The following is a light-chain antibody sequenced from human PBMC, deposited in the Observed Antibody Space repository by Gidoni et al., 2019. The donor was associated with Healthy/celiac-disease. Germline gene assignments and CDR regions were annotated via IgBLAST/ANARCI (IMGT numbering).Light chain of an antibody. CDR3: SSYTSSSTLV. CDR2: DVS. CDR1: SSDVGGYTY. Sequence: QSALTQPASVSGSTGQSITISCTGTSSDVGGYTYVSWYQQHPGKAPKLMIYDVSSRPSGVSNRFSGSKSGNTASLTISGLQAEDEADYYCSSYTSSSTLVFGTGTKVTVL. V-gene: IGLV2-14*03. J-gene: IGLJ1*01.